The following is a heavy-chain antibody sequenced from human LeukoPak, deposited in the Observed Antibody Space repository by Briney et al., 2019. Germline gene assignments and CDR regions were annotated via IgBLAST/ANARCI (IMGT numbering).Heavy chain of an antibody. J-gene: IGHJ3*02. CDR2: ISGSGGST. D-gene: IGHD3-22*01. CDR3: AKEYYYDSSGYYYPRDAFDI. CDR1: GFTFSSYA. V-gene: IGHV3-23*01. Sequence: PGGSLRLSCAASGFTFSSYAMSWVRQAPGKGLEWVSAISGSGGSTYYADSVKGRFTISRDNSKNTLYLQMNSLRAEDTAVYYCAKEYYYDSSGYYYPRDAFDIWGQGTMVTVSS.